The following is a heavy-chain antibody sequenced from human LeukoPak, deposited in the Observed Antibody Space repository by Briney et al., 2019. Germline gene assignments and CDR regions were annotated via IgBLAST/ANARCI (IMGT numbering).Heavy chain of an antibody. CDR2: ISSSSSYI. D-gene: IGHD1-1*01. CDR3: ARLEVSGFDY. CDR1: GFTFSSYE. J-gene: IGHJ4*02. Sequence: GGSLRLSCAASGFTFSSYEMNWVRQAPGKGLEWVSSISSSSSYIYYADSVKGRFTISRDNAMNSLYLQMNSLRAEDTAVYYCARLEVSGFDYWGQGTLVTVSS. V-gene: IGHV3-21*01.